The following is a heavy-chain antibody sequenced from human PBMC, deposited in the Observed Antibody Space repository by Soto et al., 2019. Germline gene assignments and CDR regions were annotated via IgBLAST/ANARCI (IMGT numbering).Heavy chain of an antibody. V-gene: IGHV1-8*01. CDR3: ASGFYDSSGYYSDAFDI. D-gene: IGHD3-22*01. CDR2: MNPNSGNT. Sequence: ASVKVSCKASGYTFTSYDINWVRQATGQGLEWMGWMNPNSGNTGYAQKFQGRVTMTRNTSISTAYMELSSLRSEDTAVYYCASGFYDSSGYYSDAFDIWGQGTMVTVSS. J-gene: IGHJ3*02. CDR1: GYTFTSYD.